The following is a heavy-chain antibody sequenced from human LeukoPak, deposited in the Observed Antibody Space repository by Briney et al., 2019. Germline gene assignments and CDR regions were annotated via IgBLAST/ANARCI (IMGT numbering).Heavy chain of an antibody. CDR3: TRDTGCPGGTCYSFYDY. D-gene: IGHD2-15*01. CDR1: GFTFSNYW. J-gene: IGHJ4*02. CDR2: IKQDGNVK. V-gene: IGHV3-7*01. Sequence: GGSLRLSCAASGFTFSNYWMTWVRQAPGKGLEWVANIKQDGNVKYSVDSVKGRFTISRDNAENSLYMQMNSLRAEDTAVYYCTRDTGCPGGTCYSFYDYWGQGTLVTVSS.